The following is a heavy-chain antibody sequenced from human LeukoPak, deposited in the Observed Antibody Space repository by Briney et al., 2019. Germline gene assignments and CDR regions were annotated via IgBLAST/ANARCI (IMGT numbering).Heavy chain of an antibody. V-gene: IGHV3-53*01. CDR1: GFTVRSDD. Sequence: AGGSLRLSCAAFGFTVRSDDMNWVRQAPGKGLEWVSILDSDGSPSYADSVKGRFTISRDNSKSTLDLQMNSLRAEDTAVYYCARAAAGRAYYHYGMDVWGQGTTVTVSS. J-gene: IGHJ6*02. CDR2: LDSDGSP. D-gene: IGHD6-13*01. CDR3: ARAAAGRAYYHYGMDV.